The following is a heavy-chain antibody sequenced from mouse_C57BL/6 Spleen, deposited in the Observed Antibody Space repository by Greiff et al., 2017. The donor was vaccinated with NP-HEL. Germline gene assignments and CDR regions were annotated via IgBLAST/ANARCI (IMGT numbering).Heavy chain of an antibody. Sequence: QVPLPQPGAELVMPGASVKLSCQASGFTFTRYWLHWVKPRPGPGLAWIGELDPSDSYPNYNQKFKGKSTLTVDKSSSTAYMQLSSLTSADSAVYYGEREGTGDYYMDDGGKGTTLTVAS. CDR3: EREGTGDYYMDD. D-gene: IGHD4-1*01. CDR2: LDPSDSYP. CDR1: GFTFTRYW. V-gene: IGHV1-69*01. J-gene: IGHJ2*01.